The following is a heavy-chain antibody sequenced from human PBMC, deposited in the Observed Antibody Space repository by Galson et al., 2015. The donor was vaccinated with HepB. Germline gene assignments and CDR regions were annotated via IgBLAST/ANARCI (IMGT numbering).Heavy chain of an antibody. Sequence: SVKVSCKASGYTFTGYYMHWVRQAPGQGLEWMGWINPNSGGTNYAQKFQGRVTMTRDTSISTAYMELSRLRSDDTAVYYCARGGITIFGVVTNSYFDYWGQGTLVTVSS. CDR1: GYTFTGYY. J-gene: IGHJ4*02. CDR2: INPNSGGT. D-gene: IGHD3-3*01. V-gene: IGHV1-2*02. CDR3: ARGGITIFGVVTNSYFDY.